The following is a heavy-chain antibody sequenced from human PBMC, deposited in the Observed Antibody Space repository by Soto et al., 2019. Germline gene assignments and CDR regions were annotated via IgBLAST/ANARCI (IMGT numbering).Heavy chain of an antibody. D-gene: IGHD4-17*01. Sequence: QLQLQESGPVLVKPSETLSLTCTVSGGSISSSSYYWGWIRQPPGKGLEWIGSIYYSGSTYYNPSLKSRVTISVDTSKNQFSLKLSSVTAADTAVYYCARHRLTTVTTWYFDLRGRGTLVTVSS. CDR2: IYYSGST. V-gene: IGHV4-39*01. CDR1: GGSISSSSYY. J-gene: IGHJ2*01. CDR3: ARHRLTTVTTWYFDL.